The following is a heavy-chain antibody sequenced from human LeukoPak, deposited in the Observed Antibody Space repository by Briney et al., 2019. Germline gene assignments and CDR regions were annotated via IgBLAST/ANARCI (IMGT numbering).Heavy chain of an antibody. D-gene: IGHD6-19*01. J-gene: IGHJ4*02. CDR1: GFTFRNYW. CDR2: MKQDGSEE. CDR3: ARDPRGTGSAWSFDY. Sequence: GGSLRLSCAASGFTFRNYWMSWVRQAPGKGPEGVGDMKQDGSEESYVDSVKGRFTISRDKAENSLYLQMNSLRVEDTAVYYCARDPRGTGSAWSFDYWGQGTLVTVSS. V-gene: IGHV3-7*01.